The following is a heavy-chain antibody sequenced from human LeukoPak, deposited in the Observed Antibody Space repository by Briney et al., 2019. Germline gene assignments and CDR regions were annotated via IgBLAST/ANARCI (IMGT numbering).Heavy chain of an antibody. J-gene: IGHJ4*02. CDR2: IYHSGST. D-gene: IGHD6-13*01. CDR1: GGSISSSNW. CDR3: ARDRDSSSWLSFDC. V-gene: IGHV4-4*02. Sequence: SETLSLTCAVSGGSISSSNWWSWVRQPPGKGLEWIGEIYHSGSTNYNPSLKSRVTISVDKSKNQFSLKLSSVTAADTAVYYCARDRDSSSWLSFDCWGQGTLVTVSS.